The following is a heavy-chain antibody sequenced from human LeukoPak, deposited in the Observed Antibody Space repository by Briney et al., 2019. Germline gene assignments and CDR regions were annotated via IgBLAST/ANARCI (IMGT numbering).Heavy chain of an antibody. CDR1: GYTFTSYD. Sequence: ASVKVSCKASGYTFTSYDFNWVRQATGQRPEWMGWMSPNSGDTGHAQKFQDRVTMTRNTSISTAYMELSSLRSDDTAVYYCARGPPNWGYDYWGPGTLVTVSS. J-gene: IGHJ4*02. V-gene: IGHV1-8*01. D-gene: IGHD7-27*01. CDR3: ARGPPNWGYDY. CDR2: MSPNSGDT.